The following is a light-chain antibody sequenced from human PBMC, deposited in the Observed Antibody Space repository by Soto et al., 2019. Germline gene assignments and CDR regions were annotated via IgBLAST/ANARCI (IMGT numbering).Light chain of an antibody. V-gene: IGLV2-8*01. J-gene: IGLJ1*01. CDR2: EVT. CDR1: SSDVGGYNY. CDR3: SSYAGSSNV. Sequence: QSVLPQPPSASGSPGQSVTISCTGTSSDVGGYNYVSWYQQHPGKAPKLMIYEVTKRPSGVPDRFSGSKSGNTASLTVSGLQSEDEADYYCSSYAGSSNVFGTGNKVTVL.